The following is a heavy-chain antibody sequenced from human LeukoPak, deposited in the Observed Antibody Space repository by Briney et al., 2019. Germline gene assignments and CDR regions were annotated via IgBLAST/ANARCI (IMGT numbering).Heavy chain of an antibody. D-gene: IGHD6-19*01. CDR3: ARGAVALFDY. V-gene: IGHV4-34*01. CDR1: GGSFSGYY. J-gene: IGHJ4*02. CDR2: INHSGST. Sequence: SSETLSLTCAVYGGSFSGYYWSWIRQPPGKGLEWIGEINHSGSTNYNPSLKSRVTISVDTSKNQFSLKLSSVTAADTAVYYCARGAVALFDYWGQGTLVTVSS.